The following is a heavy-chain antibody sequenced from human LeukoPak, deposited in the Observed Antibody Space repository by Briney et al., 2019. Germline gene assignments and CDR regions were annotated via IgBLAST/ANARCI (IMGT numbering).Heavy chain of an antibody. CDR1: GFTFSSYS. CDR2: ISSSSSYI. D-gene: IGHD2-15*01. Sequence: GGSLRLSYAASGFTFSSYSMNWVRPAPGKGREGVSSISSSSSYIYYSDSVKGRFTISRDNPKNSLYLQMNSLRAEDTAVYYCARALGYCSGGSCYSYYYYMDVWGKGTTVTVSS. CDR3: ARALGYCSGGSCYSYYYYMDV. J-gene: IGHJ6*03. V-gene: IGHV3-21*01.